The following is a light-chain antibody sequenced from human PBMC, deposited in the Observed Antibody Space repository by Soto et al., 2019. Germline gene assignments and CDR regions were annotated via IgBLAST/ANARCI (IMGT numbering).Light chain of an antibody. J-gene: IGLJ1*01. CDR1: SSNIGAGYD. Sequence: QSVLTQPPSVSGAPGQRVTISCTGSSSNIGAGYDVHWYQQLPGTAPKLLIFGNSNRPSGVPDRFSGSKSGTSASLAITWLQAEDEADYYCQYYDSTFYVFGTGTKVTVL. CDR2: GNS. V-gene: IGLV1-40*01. CDR3: QYYDSTFYV.